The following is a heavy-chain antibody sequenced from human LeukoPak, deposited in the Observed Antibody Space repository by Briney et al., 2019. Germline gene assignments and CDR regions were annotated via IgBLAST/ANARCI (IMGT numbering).Heavy chain of an antibody. CDR3: ARLYGSGSYNTLVFDY. V-gene: IGHV4-38-2*01. J-gene: IGHJ4*02. CDR2: IYHSGTT. Sequence: SETLSLTCAVSGYSISNGYFWGWVRQPPGKGLQWIASIYHSGTTYYNPSLKSRVTISVDRANNQFSLKLTSVTAADTAVYYCARLYGSGSYNTLVFDYWGQGTLVTVSS. CDR1: GYSISNGYF. D-gene: IGHD3-10*01.